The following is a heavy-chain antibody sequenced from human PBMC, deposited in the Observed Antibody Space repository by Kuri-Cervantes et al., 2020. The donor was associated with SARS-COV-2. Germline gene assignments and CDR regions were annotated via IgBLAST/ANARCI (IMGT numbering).Heavy chain of an antibody. CDR3: AREFDIVVVPAAIGFDP. CDR2: IVVGSGGT. J-gene: IGHJ5*02. Sequence: SVKVSCKTSGFTFTGSTIQWVRQARGQGLEWIGWIVVGSGGTSYAQEFQDRVTITRDMSTATAYMELRTLRSEDTAVYYCAREFDIVVVPAAIGFDPWGQGTLVTVSS. CDR1: GFTFTGST. D-gene: IGHD2-2*02. V-gene: IGHV1-58*02.